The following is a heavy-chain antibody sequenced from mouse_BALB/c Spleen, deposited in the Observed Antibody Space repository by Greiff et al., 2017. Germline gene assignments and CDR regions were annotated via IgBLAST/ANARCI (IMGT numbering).Heavy chain of an antibody. D-gene: IGHD2-10*02. CDR2: ILPGSGST. Sequence: QVQLKESGAELMKPGASVKISCKATGYTFSSYWIEWVKQRPGHGLEWIGEILPGSGSTNYNEKFKGKATFTADTSSNTAYMQLSSLTSEDSAVYYCARWYGTKFAYWGQGTLVTVSA. J-gene: IGHJ3*01. CDR3: ARWYGTKFAY. CDR1: GYTFSSYW. V-gene: IGHV1-9*01.